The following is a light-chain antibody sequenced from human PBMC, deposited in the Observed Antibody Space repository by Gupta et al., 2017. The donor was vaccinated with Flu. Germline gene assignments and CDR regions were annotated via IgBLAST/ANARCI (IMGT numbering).Light chain of an antibody. V-gene: IGKV1-5*03. CDR1: QSISSW. CDR2: KAS. J-gene: IGKJ1*01. Sequence: IQMTQSPSTLSASVGDRVTITCRPSQSISSWLDWDQQKPGRAPKLLIYKASNLESGVTSRFSGSGFGTEFTRTLSSLDPDDFATLYGSQYNSVFGQGTKVEIK. CDR3: SQYNSV.